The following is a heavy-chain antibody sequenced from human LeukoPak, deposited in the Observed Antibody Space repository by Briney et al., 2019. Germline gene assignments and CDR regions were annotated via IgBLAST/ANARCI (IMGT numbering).Heavy chain of an antibody. V-gene: IGHV1-69*05. CDR2: IIPIFGTA. J-gene: IGHJ1*01. CDR3: ATISAAAGITEYFQH. CDR1: GGTFSSYA. D-gene: IGHD6-13*01. Sequence: SVKVSCKASGGTFSSYAISWVRLAPGQGLEWMGGIIPIFGTANYAQKFQGRVTITTDESTSTAYMELSSLRSEDTAVYYRATISAAAGITEYFQHWGQGTLVTVSS.